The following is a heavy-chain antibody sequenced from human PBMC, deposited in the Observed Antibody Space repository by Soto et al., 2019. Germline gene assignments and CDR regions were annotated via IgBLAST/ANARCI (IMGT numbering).Heavy chain of an antibody. CDR2: MNPNSGNT. CDR3: SRDDSDWFFN. D-gene: IGHD3-9*01. Sequence: ASVIVSCKASGYTFTSCDISWVRQATGQGLEWMGWMNPNSGNTGYAQKFQGRVTMTRNTSISTAYMELSSLRSEDTAVYYCSRDDSDWFFNWGRGTLVTVSS. V-gene: IGHV1-8*01. CDR1: GYTFTSCD. J-gene: IGHJ4*02.